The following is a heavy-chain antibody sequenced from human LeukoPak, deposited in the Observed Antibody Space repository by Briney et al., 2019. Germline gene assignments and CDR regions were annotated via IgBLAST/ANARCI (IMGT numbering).Heavy chain of an antibody. CDR1: GFTFGSHA. D-gene: IGHD5-18*01. CDR2: ISHDGRIQ. Sequence: GGSLRLSCAASGFTFGSHAMHWVRQAPGKGPEWVTFISHDGRIQSYTDSVRGRFTISRDNSKNTLYLQMNSLRAEDTAVYYCAKEDTAMEDYYGMDVWGQGTTVTVSS. CDR3: AKEDTAMEDYYGMDV. V-gene: IGHV3-30*04. J-gene: IGHJ6*02.